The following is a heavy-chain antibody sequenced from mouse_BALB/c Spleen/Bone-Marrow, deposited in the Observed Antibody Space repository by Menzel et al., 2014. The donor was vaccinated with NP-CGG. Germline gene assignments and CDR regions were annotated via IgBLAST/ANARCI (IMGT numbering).Heavy chain of an antibody. Sequence: EVQLQQSGAEPVKPGASVKLSCTASGFNIKDTYMHWVKQRPEQGLEWIGRIDPANGNTKYDPKFQGKATITADTSSNTAYLQLSSLTSEDTAVYYCARYDYGWYFYVWGAGTTVTASS. V-gene: IGHV14-3*02. J-gene: IGHJ1*01. D-gene: IGHD1-1*01. CDR1: GFNIKDTY. CDR2: IDPANGNT. CDR3: ARYDYGWYFYV.